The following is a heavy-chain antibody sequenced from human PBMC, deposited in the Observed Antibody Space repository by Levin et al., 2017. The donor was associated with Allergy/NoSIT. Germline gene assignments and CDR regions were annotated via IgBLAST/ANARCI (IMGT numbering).Heavy chain of an antibody. D-gene: IGHD5-18*01. V-gene: IGHV4-30-2*01. CDR3: ARVAGYSYGYYFDY. CDR2: IYLIGST. CDR1: GGSISSGGYS. J-gene: IGHJ4*02. Sequence: SETLSLTCAVSGGSISSGGYSWSWIRQPPGKCLEWIGNIYLIGSTYYNPSLKSRVTISVDRSKNQFSLNLSSVTAADTAVYYCARVAGYSYGYYFDYWGQGTLVTVSS.